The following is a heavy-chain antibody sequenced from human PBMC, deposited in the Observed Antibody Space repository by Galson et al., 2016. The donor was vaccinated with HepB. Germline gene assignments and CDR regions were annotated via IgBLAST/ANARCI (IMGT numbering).Heavy chain of an antibody. CDR1: GFTFTNYG. V-gene: IGHV3-30*18. CDR3: AKDGAYSSTWNTRVIHAFHI. J-gene: IGHJ3*02. D-gene: IGHD6-13*01. CDR2: ISNDGSKR. Sequence: SLRLSCAASGFTFTNYGMNWPRQAPGKGLEWVAYISNDGSKRYFADSVKGRFTISRDNSKNTLYLQMNNLRPDDTALYYCAKDGAYSSTWNTRVIHAFHIWGQGTVVTVSS.